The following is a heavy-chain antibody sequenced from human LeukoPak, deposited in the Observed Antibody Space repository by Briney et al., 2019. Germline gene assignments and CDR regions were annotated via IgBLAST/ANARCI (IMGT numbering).Heavy chain of an antibody. D-gene: IGHD6-19*01. CDR1: GFTFSSYE. V-gene: IGHV3-48*03. CDR3: ASSGWYLSYYFDY. CDR2: ISSSGSTI. Sequence: GGSLRLSCAASGFTFSSYEMNWVRQAPGKGLEWVSYISSSGSTIYYADSVKGRFTISRDNAKNSLYLQMNSLRAEDTAVYYCASSGWYLSYYFDYWGQGTLVTVSS. J-gene: IGHJ4*02.